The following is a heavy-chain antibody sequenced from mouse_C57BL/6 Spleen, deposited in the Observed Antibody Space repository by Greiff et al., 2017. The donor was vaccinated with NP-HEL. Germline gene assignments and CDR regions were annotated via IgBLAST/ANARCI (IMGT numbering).Heavy chain of an antibody. Sequence: VQLQQPGAELVMPGASVKLSCKASGYTFTSYWMHWVKQRPGQGLEWIGEIDPSDSYSNYNQKLKGKSTLTVDKSSSTAYMQLSSLTSEDSAVYYCARRGVYYDYDGDYCDDWGQGTTLTVSS. D-gene: IGHD2-4*01. CDR3: ARRGVYYDYDGDYCDD. CDR2: IDPSDSYS. V-gene: IGHV1-69*01. CDR1: GYTFTSYW. J-gene: IGHJ2*01.